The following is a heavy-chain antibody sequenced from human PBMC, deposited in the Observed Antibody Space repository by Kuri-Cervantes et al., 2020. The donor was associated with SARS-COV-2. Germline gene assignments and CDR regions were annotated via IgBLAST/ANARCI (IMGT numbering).Heavy chain of an antibody. Sequence: ASVPVSCKAFSYTFTSYAISWVRQAPGQGLECMGWISTYNGNTNYAQKLQGRVTMTTDTSTSTAYMELRSLRSDDTAVYYCERETQLWKPNDYGGEGTLVTVSS. V-gene: IGHV1-18*04. CDR2: ISTYNGNT. J-gene: IGHJ4*02. CDR3: ERETQLWKPNDY. CDR1: SYTFTSYA. D-gene: IGHD5-18*01.